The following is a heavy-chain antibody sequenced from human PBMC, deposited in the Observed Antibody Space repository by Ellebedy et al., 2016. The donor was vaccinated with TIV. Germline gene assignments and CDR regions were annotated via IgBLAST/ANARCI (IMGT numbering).Heavy chain of an antibody. CDR2: ISAYNGNT. CDR1: GYTFTSYG. J-gene: IGHJ4*02. D-gene: IGHD3-16*01. CDR3: ARVYDYVWGSPISRFDY. V-gene: IGHV1-18*01. Sequence: AASVKVSCKASGYTFTSYGISWVRQAPGQGLEWMGWISAYNGNTNYAQKLQGRVTMTTDTSTSTAYIELRSLRSDDTAVYYCARVYDYVWGSPISRFDYWGQGTLVTVSS.